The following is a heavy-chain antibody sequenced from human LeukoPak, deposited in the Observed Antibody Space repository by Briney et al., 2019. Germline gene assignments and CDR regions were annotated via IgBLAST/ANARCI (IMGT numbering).Heavy chain of an antibody. Sequence: GESLRLPCAASGFTFSSYAMHWVRQAPGKGLEWVAVISYDGSNKYYADSVKGRFTISRDNSKNTLYLQMNSLRAEDTAVYYCAREAVAGRTYYYYYGMDVWGQGTTVTVSS. D-gene: IGHD6-19*01. CDR1: GFTFSSYA. CDR2: ISYDGSNK. V-gene: IGHV3-30-3*01. CDR3: AREAVAGRTYYYYYGMDV. J-gene: IGHJ6*02.